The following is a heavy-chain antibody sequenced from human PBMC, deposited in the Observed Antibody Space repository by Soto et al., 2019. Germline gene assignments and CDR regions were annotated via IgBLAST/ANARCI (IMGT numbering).Heavy chain of an antibody. J-gene: IGHJ6*02. CDR1: GFTLSIYG. CDR3: AKVLGSYSGRYYGMDV. Sequence: QVQLVESGGGVVQPGRSLRLSCAASGFTLSIYGMHWVRQAPGKGLEWVAVISYDGSDKYYADSVKGRFTISRDNSKNTLYLQVNSLRAEDKAVYYCAKVLGSYSGRYYGMDVWGQGTTVTVSS. CDR2: ISYDGSDK. V-gene: IGHV3-30*18. D-gene: IGHD3-10*01.